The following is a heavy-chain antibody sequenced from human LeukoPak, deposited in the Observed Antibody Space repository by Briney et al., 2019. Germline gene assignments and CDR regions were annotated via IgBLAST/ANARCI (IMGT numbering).Heavy chain of an antibody. V-gene: IGHV4-34*01. CDR2: INHSEST. Sequence: SETLSLTCAVYGGSSSGYYWSWIRQPPGKGLEWIGEINHSESTNYSPSLKSRVTISVDTSKNQFSLKLSSVTAADTVVYYCARGPSRGVVRSNYGMDVWGQGTTVTVSS. J-gene: IGHJ6*02. D-gene: IGHD3-3*01. CDR3: ARGPSRGVVRSNYGMDV. CDR1: GGSSSGYY.